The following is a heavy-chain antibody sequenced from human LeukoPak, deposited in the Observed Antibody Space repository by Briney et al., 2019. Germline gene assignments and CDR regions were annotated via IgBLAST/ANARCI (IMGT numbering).Heavy chain of an antibody. Sequence: ASVKVSCKASGYTFTSYGINWVRQAPGQGLEWMGWISGYNANTNYAQKLQGRVTMTTDTSTSTAYMELRSLRSDDTAVYYCAREDRLGELSLDYWGQGTLVTVSS. J-gene: IGHJ4*02. CDR3: AREDRLGELSLDY. D-gene: IGHD3-16*02. CDR1: GYTFTSYG. V-gene: IGHV1-18*01. CDR2: ISGYNANT.